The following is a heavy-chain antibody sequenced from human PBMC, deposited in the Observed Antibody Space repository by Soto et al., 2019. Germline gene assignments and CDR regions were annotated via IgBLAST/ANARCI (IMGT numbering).Heavy chain of an antibody. CDR1: GYPFSDNQ. J-gene: IGHJ5*02. V-gene: IGHV1-2*02. CDR2: INPKSDDT. CDR3: ARKHSLDYIRWGLDP. Sequence: ASVKVSCKASGYPFSDNQIHWLRRAPGQGLEWMGRINPKSDDTYYAQKFQGRVTMTRDTSIDTAYLELTGLTSDDTATYYCARKHSLDYIRWGLDPWGQGTLVTVS. D-gene: IGHD4-4*01.